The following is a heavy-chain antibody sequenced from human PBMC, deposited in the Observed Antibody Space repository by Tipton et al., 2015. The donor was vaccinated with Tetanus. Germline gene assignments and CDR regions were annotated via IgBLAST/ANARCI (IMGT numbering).Heavy chain of an antibody. CDR1: GFTFSHYW. Sequence: SLRLSCEGFGFTFSHYWMTWVRQAPGKWLEWVANMNQDGSEIYYVDSVKGRFTISRDNAKRSLYLQMNSLRAEDTAIYYCARDVFPYSSSDWGQGTLVTVSS. CDR2: MNQDGSEI. J-gene: IGHJ4*02. D-gene: IGHD6-6*01. CDR3: ARDVFPYSSSD. V-gene: IGHV3-7*01.